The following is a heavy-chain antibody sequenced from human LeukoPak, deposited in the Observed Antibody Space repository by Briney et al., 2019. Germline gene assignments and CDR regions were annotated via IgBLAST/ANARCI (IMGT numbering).Heavy chain of an antibody. CDR2: IYSSGST. V-gene: IGHV4-59*11. D-gene: IGHD3-9*01. J-gene: IGHJ5*02. CDR3: ATTRRDILTGYYQGWFDP. Sequence: PSETLSLTCTASGGSISSLYWSWIRQPPGKGLEWIGYIYSSGSTKYNPSLKSRVTMSVDTSKNQFSLKLSSVTAADTAVYYCATTRRDILTGYYQGWFDPWGQGTLVTVS. CDR1: GGSISSLY.